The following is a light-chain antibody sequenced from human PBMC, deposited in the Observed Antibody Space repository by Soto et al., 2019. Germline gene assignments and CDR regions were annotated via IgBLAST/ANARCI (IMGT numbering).Light chain of an antibody. J-gene: IGLJ1*01. CDR2: DVS. V-gene: IGLV2-11*01. CDR1: SSDVGGYNF. Sequence: QSVLTQPRSVSGSPGQSVTISCTGTSSDVGGYNFVSWYQQHPGKAPKLMIYDVSKRPSGVPDRFSGSKSGNTASLTISGLQAEDEADYFCKSYAGSNTYVFGSGTKVTVL. CDR3: KSYAGSNTYV.